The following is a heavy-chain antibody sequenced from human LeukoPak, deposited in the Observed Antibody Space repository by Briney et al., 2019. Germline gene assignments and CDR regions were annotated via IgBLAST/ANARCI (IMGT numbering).Heavy chain of an antibody. CDR3: ARDHELYCSGGSCSRMDV. CDR2: ISSSSSYI. CDR1: GFTFSSYE. D-gene: IGHD2-15*01. J-gene: IGHJ6*03. V-gene: IGHV3-21*01. Sequence: GGSLRLSCAASGFTFSSYEMNWVRQAPGKGLEWVSSISSSSSYINYADSVRGRFTISRDNAKKSLYLQMSSLRAEDTAVYYCARDHELYCSGGSCSRMDVWGKGTTVTISS.